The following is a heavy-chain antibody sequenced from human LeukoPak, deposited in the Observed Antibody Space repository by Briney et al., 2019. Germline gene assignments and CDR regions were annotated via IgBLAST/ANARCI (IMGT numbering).Heavy chain of an antibody. CDR1: GFTFDNAW. CDR3: STVNY. J-gene: IGHJ4*02. Sequence: GGSLRLSCAASGFTFDNAWMNWVRQAPGKGLEWVGRIKSKTDSGTIVYAAPVKGRFTISRDDSKSTLYLQMNSLKTEDTAVYYCSTVNYWGQGTLVTVSS. V-gene: IGHV3-15*01. CDR2: IKSKTDSGTI.